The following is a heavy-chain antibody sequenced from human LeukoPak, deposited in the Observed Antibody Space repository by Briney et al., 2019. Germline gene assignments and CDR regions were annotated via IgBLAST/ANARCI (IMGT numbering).Heavy chain of an antibody. CDR2: INPNSGGT. CDR3: ARESGYYYGSCDY. CDR1: GYTFTGYY. Sequence: ASVKVSCKASGYTFTGYYMHWVQQAPGQGLEWMGWINPNSGGTNYAQKFQGRVTMTRDTSISTAYMELSRLRSDDTAVYYCARESGYYYGSCDYWGQGTLVTVSS. J-gene: IGHJ4*02. V-gene: IGHV1-2*02. D-gene: IGHD3-10*01.